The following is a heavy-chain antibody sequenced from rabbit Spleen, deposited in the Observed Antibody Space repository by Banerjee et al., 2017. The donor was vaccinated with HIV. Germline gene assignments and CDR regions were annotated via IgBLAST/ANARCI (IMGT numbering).Heavy chain of an antibody. CDR3: ARAGYAGYDYDL. V-gene: IGHV1S47*01. Sequence: QEQLVESGGGLVQPEGSLKLSCKASGFAFSKYAVIWCRQAPREGLEWSGFIDLIFGRTYAASWVNGLFSISSHNAQNTLYLHLNSLTAADTASYFCARAGYAGYDYDLWGPGTLVTVS. D-gene: IGHD6-1*01. CDR2: IDLIFGRT. J-gene: IGHJ4*01. CDR1: GFAFSKYA.